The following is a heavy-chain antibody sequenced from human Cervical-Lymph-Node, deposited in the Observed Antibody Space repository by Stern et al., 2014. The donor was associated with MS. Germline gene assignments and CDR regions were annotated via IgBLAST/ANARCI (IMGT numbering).Heavy chain of an antibody. J-gene: IGHJ4*02. Sequence: VQLVESGAEVKKPGASVKVSCTASGYTFTSYGISWVRQAPGQGLEWMGWIPADNSNTNYAQNLQGRVTMTKDKSKSTAYMETRSLRSDDTAWYYCALLGDGYFDYWGQGTLVTVSS. CDR3: ALLGDGYFDY. D-gene: IGHD3-10*01. V-gene: IGHV1-18*01. CDR1: GYTFTSYG. CDR2: IPADNSNT.